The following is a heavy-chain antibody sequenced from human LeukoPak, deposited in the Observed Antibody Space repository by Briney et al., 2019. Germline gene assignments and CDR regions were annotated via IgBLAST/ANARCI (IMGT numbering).Heavy chain of an antibody. CDR1: GFTFSSYA. CDR3: ARAGYGSSWGGYAFDI. D-gene: IGHD6-13*01. V-gene: IGHV3-23*01. J-gene: IGHJ3*02. CDR2: INRSGGRT. Sequence: PGGSLRLSCAASGFTFSSYALTWVRQAPGKGLEWVSAINRSGGRTYYADSVKGRFTNSRDNSKHTLSLQMNSLRADDTAVYYCARAGYGSSWGGYAFDIWGQGTMVTVSS.